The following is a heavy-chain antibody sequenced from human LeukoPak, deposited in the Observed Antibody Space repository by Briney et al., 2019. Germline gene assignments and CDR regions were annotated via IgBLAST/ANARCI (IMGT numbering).Heavy chain of an antibody. V-gene: IGHV4-34*01. D-gene: IGHD3-22*01. CDR3: ARGFNDSSGYYYDPFDY. J-gene: IGHJ4*02. Sequence: PSETLSLTCAVYGGSFSGYYWSWIRQPPGKGLEWIGEINHSGSTNYNPSLKSRVTISVDTSKNQFSLKLSSVTAADTAAYYCARGFNDSSGYYYDPFDYWGQGTLVTVSS. CDR2: INHSGST. CDR1: GGSFSGYY.